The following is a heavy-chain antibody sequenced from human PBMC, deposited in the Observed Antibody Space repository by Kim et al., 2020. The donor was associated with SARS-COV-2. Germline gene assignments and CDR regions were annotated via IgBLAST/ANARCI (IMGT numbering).Heavy chain of an antibody. CDR3: ARDRYSGSFDY. Sequence: NPSLKARVPISVATSKNQFSRKLSSVTAADTAVYYCARDRYSGSFDYWGQGTLVTVSS. J-gene: IGHJ4*02. D-gene: IGHD1-26*01. V-gene: IGHV4-59*01.